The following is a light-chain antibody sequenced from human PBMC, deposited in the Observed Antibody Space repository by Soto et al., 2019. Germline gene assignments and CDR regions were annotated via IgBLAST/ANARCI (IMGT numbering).Light chain of an antibody. J-gene: IGLJ1*01. CDR2: DVS. V-gene: IGLV2-11*01. CDR3: CSYAGSYTFSV. CDR1: SSDVGGYNY. Sequence: QSVLTQPRSVSGSPGQSVTISCTGTSSDVGGYNYVSWYQQHPGKAPKLMIYDVSKRPSGVPDRFSGSKSGNTASLTISGLQAEDEADYYCCSYAGSYTFSVFGTGPKVTVL.